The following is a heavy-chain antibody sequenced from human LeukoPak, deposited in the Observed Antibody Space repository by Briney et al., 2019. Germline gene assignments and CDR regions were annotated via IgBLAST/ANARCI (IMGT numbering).Heavy chain of an antibody. CDR1: DGSVSSGGYY. J-gene: IGHJ4*02. D-gene: IGHD2-15*01. CDR2: IYNSGST. CDR3: ARGVITLGYYFDY. V-gene: IGHV4-61*08. Sequence: SETLSLTCTVSDGSVSSGGYYWRWVRQPPGKGLEWLGYIYNSGSTNYNPSLKSRVTMSVDTSKNQFSLKLSSVTAADTAVYYCARGVITLGYYFDYWGQGTLVTVSS.